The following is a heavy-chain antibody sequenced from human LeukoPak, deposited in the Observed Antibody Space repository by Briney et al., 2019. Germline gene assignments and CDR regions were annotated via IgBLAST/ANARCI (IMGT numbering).Heavy chain of an antibody. V-gene: IGHV4-34*01. CDR2: INHSGST. Sequence: PSETLSLTCAVYGGSFNGYYWSWIRQPPGKGLEWIGEINHSGSTNYNPSLKSRVTISVDTSKNQFSLKLSSVTAADTAVYYCARHVGEHDFWSGYSYNWFDPWGQGTLVTVSS. J-gene: IGHJ5*02. CDR1: GGSFNGYY. CDR3: ARHVGEHDFWSGYSYNWFDP. D-gene: IGHD3-3*01.